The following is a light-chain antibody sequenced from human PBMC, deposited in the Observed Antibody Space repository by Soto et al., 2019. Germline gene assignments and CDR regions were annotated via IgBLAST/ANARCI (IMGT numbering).Light chain of an antibody. J-gene: IGKJ1*01. V-gene: IGKV3-20*01. Sequence: EIVLTQSPGTLSLSPGERATLSCRATQSVSSTYLAWYQQKPGQAPSLLIYGASSRATGVPDRFSGSGSGTDFTLTISRLEPEDFAMYYCQQFGSSPWTFGQGTKVDNK. CDR1: QSVSSTY. CDR3: QQFGSSPWT. CDR2: GAS.